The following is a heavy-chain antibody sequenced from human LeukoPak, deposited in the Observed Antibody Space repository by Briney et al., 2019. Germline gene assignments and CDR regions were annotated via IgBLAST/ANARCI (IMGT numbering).Heavy chain of an antibody. CDR3: ARGMHEESWNHDAFDI. D-gene: IGHD1-1*01. J-gene: IGHJ3*02. CDR1: GGSISSGGYY. CDR2: IYHSGST. Sequence: SETLSLTCTVSGGSISSGGYYWSWIRQPPGKGLEWIGYIYHSGSTYYNPSLKSRVTISVDRSKNQFSLKLSSVTAADTAVYYCARGMHEESWNHDAFDIWGQGTMVTVSS. V-gene: IGHV4-30-2*01.